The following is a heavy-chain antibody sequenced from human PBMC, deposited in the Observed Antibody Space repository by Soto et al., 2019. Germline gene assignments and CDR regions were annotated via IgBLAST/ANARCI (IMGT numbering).Heavy chain of an antibody. V-gene: IGHV3-30*03. J-gene: IGHJ4*02. CDR3: ASGNTYYYDSSGFDY. CDR1: GFTFSSYG. CDR2: ISYDGSNK. D-gene: IGHD3-22*01. Sequence: GSLRLSCAASGFTFSSYGMHWVRQAPGKGLEWVAVISYDGSNKYYADSVKGRFTISRDNSKNTLYLQMNSLRAEDMAVYYCASGNTYYYDSSGFDYWGQGTLVTVSS.